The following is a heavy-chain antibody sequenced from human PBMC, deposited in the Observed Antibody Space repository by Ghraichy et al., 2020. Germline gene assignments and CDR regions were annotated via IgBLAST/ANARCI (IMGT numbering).Heavy chain of an antibody. J-gene: IGHJ4*02. CDR3: ARVLRSWYGIDY. D-gene: IGHD6-13*01. Sequence: GESLNISCAGSRFNFNDYWMSWVRQAPGKGLEWVANMKPDGSETYYVDSVKGRFTISRDNAKNSLYLQINSLRGEDTAVYYCARVLRSWYGIDYWGQGTLVTVSS. CDR1: RFNFNDYW. V-gene: IGHV3-7*01. CDR2: MKPDGSET.